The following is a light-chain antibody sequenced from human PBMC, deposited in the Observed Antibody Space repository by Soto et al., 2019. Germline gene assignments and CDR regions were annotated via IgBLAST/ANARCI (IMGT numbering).Light chain of an antibody. J-gene: IGLJ2*01. CDR1: SSNIGAGYD. CDR2: GNS. Sequence: QSVLTQPPSVSGAPGQRVTISCTGSSSNIGAGYDVHWYQQLPVTAPILLIYGNSNRPSVVPYRFSGSKPGTSDSLAITGLQGEVVADYYCLSYDSSLSGSVVFGGGTKLTVL. V-gene: IGLV1-40*01. CDR3: LSYDSSLSGSVV.